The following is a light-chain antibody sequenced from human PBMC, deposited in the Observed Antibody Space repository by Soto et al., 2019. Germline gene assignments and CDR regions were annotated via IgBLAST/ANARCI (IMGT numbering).Light chain of an antibody. CDR1: QSLVHIDGNTY. Sequence: DIVLTQTRLSSPVTLGQPASISCRSRQSLVHIDGNTYFNWLQQRPGQPPTLLIYKLSNRFPGVPDRFSGSGSWTDFTLKISRVEAEDVGVYYCMQATQSYTFGQGTRLEIK. V-gene: IGKV2-24*01. J-gene: IGKJ2*01. CDR2: KLS. CDR3: MQATQSYT.